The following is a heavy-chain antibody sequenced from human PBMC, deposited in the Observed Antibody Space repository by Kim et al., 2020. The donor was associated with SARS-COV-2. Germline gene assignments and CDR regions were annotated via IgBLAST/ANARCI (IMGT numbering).Heavy chain of an antibody. CDR2: GRDK. D-gene: IGHD7-27*01. J-gene: IGHJ3*02. CDR3: RANRDTFDM. Sequence: GRDKYYVDSVKGRFTISRDNAKNSLYLEMNSLRVEDTAVYYCRANRDTFDMWGQGTMVTVSS. V-gene: IGHV3-7*01.